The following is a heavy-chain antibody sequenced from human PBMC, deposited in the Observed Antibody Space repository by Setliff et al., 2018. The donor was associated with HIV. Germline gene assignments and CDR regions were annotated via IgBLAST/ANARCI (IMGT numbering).Heavy chain of an antibody. CDR2: SHNNGNT. D-gene: IGHD1-26*01. CDR1: GGSISSYY. V-gene: IGHV4-59*08. CDR3: ARQWAERVMDV. Sequence: SETLSLTCTVSGGSISSYYWSWIRQPPGEGLEWIGYSHNNGNTHYNPSLKSRAAISVDRSKRHFFLKLRSVTAADTAVYYCARQWAERVMDVWGKGATVTVSS. J-gene: IGHJ6*03.